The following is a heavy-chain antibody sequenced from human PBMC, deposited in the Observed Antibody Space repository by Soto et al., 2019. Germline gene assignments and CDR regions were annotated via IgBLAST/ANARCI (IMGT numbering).Heavy chain of an antibody. CDR3: ARGTIVRGFDY. D-gene: IGHD3-10*01. Sequence: SETLSLTCTVSGGSISSYYWSWIRQPPGKGLEWIGYSYYSGSTNYNPSLKSRVTISVDTSKNQFSLKLSSVTAADTAVYYCARGTIVRGFDYWGQGTLVTVSS. J-gene: IGHJ4*02. CDR2: SYYSGST. V-gene: IGHV4-59*01. CDR1: GGSISSYY.